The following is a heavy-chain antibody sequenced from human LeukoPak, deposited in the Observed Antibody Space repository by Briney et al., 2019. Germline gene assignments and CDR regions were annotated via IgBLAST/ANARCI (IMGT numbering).Heavy chain of an antibody. V-gene: IGHV4-34*01. CDR2: INQSGRT. CDR1: GGSFTGYY. J-gene: IGHJ3*02. CDR3: ARGSSSWYGVGDAFDI. D-gene: IGHD6-13*01. Sequence: SETLSLTSAVSGGSFTGYYWSWSRQPPGKGLEWCGEINQSGRTNYHPTINPRVTISLDPYTNQFSRTLSSATATETDVYYCARGSSSWYGVGDAFDIWGQGRMVTVSS.